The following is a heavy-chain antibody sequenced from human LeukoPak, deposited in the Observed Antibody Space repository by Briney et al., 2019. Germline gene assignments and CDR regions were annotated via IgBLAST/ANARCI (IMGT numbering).Heavy chain of an antibody. CDR3: ARGLYSSGWFSLDY. J-gene: IGHJ4*02. Sequence: QPGGSLRLSCAASEFTVSSNYMSWVRQAPGKGLEWVSVIYSGGSTYYADSVKGRFTISRDNSKNTLYLQMNSPRAEDTAVYYCARGLYSSGWFSLDYWGQGTLVTVSS. V-gene: IGHV3-66*01. CDR1: EFTVSSNY. CDR2: IYSGGST. D-gene: IGHD6-19*01.